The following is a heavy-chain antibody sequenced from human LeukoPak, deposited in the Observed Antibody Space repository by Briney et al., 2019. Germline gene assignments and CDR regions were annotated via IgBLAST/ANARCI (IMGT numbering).Heavy chain of an antibody. Sequence: GGSLRLSCAASGFTVSNNYMSWVRQAPGKGLEWVSLIYNDGRTHYPDSVKGRFTNSRDNSRNTLYLQMNSLRGDDTAVYFCARESWGHCSHDSCPFQHWGQGTLVTVSS. D-gene: IGHD2-15*01. CDR2: IYNDGRT. CDR1: GFTVSNNY. V-gene: IGHV3-66*01. CDR3: ARESWGHCSHDSCPFQH. J-gene: IGHJ1*01.